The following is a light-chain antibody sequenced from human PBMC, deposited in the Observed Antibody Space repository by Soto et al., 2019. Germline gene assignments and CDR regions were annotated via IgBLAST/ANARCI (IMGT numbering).Light chain of an antibody. CDR2: SNN. V-gene: IGLV1-44*01. CDR1: SSNTGSNT. Sequence: QSVLTQPPSASGTPGQRVTISCSGSSSNTGSNTVNWYQQLPGTAPKLLIYSNNQRPSGVPDRFSGSKSGNTASLTISGLQAEDEADYYCTSYRSNSDLGVFGTGTKVTVL. J-gene: IGLJ1*01. CDR3: TSYRSNSDLGV.